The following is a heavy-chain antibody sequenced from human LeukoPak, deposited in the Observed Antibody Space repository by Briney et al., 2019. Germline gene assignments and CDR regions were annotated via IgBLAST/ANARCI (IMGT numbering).Heavy chain of an antibody. CDR1: GFTFRNSY. Sequence: GGSLRLSCVASGFTFRNSYMSWVRQAPGKGLEWVSYIRSSSGYIYYADSVRGRFTIPRDNAKKSLYLQMNSLRAEDTAVYYCATDRDTSGYYFDAFDIWGQGTMVTVSS. D-gene: IGHD3-22*01. V-gene: IGHV3-21*01. CDR3: ATDRDTSGYYFDAFDI. CDR2: IRSSSGYI. J-gene: IGHJ3*02.